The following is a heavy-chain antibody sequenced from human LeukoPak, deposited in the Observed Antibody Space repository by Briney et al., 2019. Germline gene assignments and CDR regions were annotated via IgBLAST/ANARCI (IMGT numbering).Heavy chain of an antibody. Sequence: GGSLRLSCAASGFTFSSYAMSAVRQAPGKGPEWVSHISGSGGSTYYADPVKGRFTIYRDNSKNTLYLQMNSLRAEDTAVYYCAKGGESGGSCYSVQHWGQGTLVSVSS. CDR1: GFTFSSYA. J-gene: IGHJ1*01. CDR2: ISGSGGST. D-gene: IGHD2-15*01. CDR3: AKGGESGGSCYSVQH. V-gene: IGHV3-23*01.